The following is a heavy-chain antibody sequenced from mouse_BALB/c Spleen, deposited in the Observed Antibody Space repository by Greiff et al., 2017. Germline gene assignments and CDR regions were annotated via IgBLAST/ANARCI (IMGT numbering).Heavy chain of an antibody. J-gene: IGHJ2*01. CDR1: GFNIKDTY. Sequence: EVKVVESGAELVKPGASVKLSCTASGFNIKDTYMHWVKQRPEQGLEWIGRIDPANGNTKYDPKFQGKATITADTSSNTAYLQLSSLTSEDTAVYYCARIHYYGWGQGTTLTVSS. V-gene: IGHV14-3*02. CDR2: IDPANGNT. CDR3: ARIHYYG. D-gene: IGHD1-2*01.